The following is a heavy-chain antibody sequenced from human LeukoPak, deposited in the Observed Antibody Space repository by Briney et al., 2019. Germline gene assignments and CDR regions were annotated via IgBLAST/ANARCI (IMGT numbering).Heavy chain of an antibody. D-gene: IGHD6-13*01. J-gene: IGHJ2*01. CDR3: ARDLSAAGPYWYFDL. V-gene: IGHV4-4*07. CDR1: GGSMNNYY. Sequence: SETLSLTCTVAGGSMNNYYWSWIRQPAGKGLEWIGRIYTSGSTNYNPSLKSRVTISVDTSKNQFSLKLSSVTAADTAVYYCARDLSAAGPYWYFDLWGRGTLVTVSS. CDR2: IYTSGST.